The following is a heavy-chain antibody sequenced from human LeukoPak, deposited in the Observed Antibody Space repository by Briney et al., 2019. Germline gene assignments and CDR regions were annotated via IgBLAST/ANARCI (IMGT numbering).Heavy chain of an antibody. V-gene: IGHV3-30*04. CDR1: GFTFSSYA. CDR3: ARASPQYYDILTGYFDY. D-gene: IGHD3-9*01. CDR2: ISYDGSNK. Sequence: PGRSLRLSCAASGFTFSSYAMHWVRQAPGKGLEWVAVISYDGSNKYYADSVKGRFTISRDNSKNTLYLQMNSLRTEDTAVYYCARASPQYYDILTGYFDYWGQGTLVTVSS. J-gene: IGHJ4*02.